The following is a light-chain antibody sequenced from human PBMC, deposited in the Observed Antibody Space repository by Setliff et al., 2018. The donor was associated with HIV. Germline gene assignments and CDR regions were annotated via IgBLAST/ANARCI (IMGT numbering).Light chain of an antibody. J-gene: IGLJ1*01. CDR3: SSYIAPDGYV. CDR1: SSDVGRYNY. Sequence: QSALTQPDSVSGSPGQSITISCTGTSSDVGRYNYVSWYQQYPGKAPKLIISGVSNRPSVVSNRFSGSKSGTTASLTISGLHSEDEAAYYCSSYIAPDGYVCGTG. CDR2: GVS. V-gene: IGLV2-14*01.